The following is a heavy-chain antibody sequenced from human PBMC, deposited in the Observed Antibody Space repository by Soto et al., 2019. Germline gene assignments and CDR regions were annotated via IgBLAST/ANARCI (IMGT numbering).Heavy chain of an antibody. Sequence: SGPTLVNPTQTLTLTCTFSGFSLSTSGVGVGWVRQPPGKALEWLALIYWDDDKRYSPSLQSRLTITKDTAKNQLVLTMTNMDPVDTATYYCAHLPWKQLWPRAPVVYWGQGTPVTVSS. J-gene: IGHJ4*02. CDR1: GFSLSTSGVG. V-gene: IGHV2-5*02. CDR2: IYWDDDK. D-gene: IGHD5-18*01. CDR3: AHLPWKQLWPRAPVVY.